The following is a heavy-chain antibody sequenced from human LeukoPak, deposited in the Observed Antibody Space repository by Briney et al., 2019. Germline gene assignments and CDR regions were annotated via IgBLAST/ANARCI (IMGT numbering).Heavy chain of an antibody. CDR2: IRYDGSNK. Sequence: PAGTLRLSCAASGFTFSSYGMHWVRQAPGKGLEWVAFIRYDGSNKYYADSVKGRFTTARDNSKNTLYLQMNSLRAEDTAVYYLAKVGYDFLTGYYGLDYWGQGTLVTVSS. CDR3: AKVGYDFLTGYYGLDY. V-gene: IGHV3-30*02. CDR1: GFTFSSYG. D-gene: IGHD3-9*01. J-gene: IGHJ4*02.